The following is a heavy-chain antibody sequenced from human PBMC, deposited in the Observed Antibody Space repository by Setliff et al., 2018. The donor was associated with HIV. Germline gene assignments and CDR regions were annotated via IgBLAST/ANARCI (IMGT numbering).Heavy chain of an antibody. Sequence: GASVKVSCKASGGAFSGYALSWVRQAPGQGLEWMGGLIPILGIAQYAQKFHGRVTISADTSTTTAYLEVSSLRSEDTAVYYCAKGYYHDSRGYPTGPAFDTWGQGTMVTVSS. V-gene: IGHV1-69*10. CDR1: GGAFSGYA. CDR3: AKGYYHDSRGYPTGPAFDT. CDR2: LIPILGIA. D-gene: IGHD3-22*01. J-gene: IGHJ3*02.